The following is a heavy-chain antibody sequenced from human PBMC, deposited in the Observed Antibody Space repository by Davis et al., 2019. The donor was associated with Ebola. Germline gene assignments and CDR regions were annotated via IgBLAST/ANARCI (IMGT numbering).Heavy chain of an antibody. CDR3: ARHGYSGHDYRAYFYGMDV. CDR1: GFTFRNYA. Sequence: GESLKISCAASGFTFRNYAMHWVRQAPGKGLEWVAVKWYDERNKLHTDSVKGRFTITRDNSKNTLYLQMNSLRAEDTAVYYCARHGYSGHDYRAYFYGMDVWGQGTTVTVSS. J-gene: IGHJ6*02. D-gene: IGHD5-12*01. CDR2: KWYDERNK. V-gene: IGHV3-33*08.